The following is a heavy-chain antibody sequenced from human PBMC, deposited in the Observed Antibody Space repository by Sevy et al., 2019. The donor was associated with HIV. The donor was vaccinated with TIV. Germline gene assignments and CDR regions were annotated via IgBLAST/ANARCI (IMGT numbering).Heavy chain of an antibody. CDR3: AGFIVGATHGDYYYYYGMDV. J-gene: IGHJ6*02. CDR2: ISYDGSNK. V-gene: IGHV3-30-3*01. Sequence: GGSLRLSCAASGFTFSSYAMHWVRQAPGKGLEWVAVISYDGSNKYYADSVKGRFTISRDNSKNTLYLQMNSLRAEDTAVYYCAGFIVGATHGDYYYYYGMDVWGQGTTVTVSS. D-gene: IGHD1-26*01. CDR1: GFTFSSYA.